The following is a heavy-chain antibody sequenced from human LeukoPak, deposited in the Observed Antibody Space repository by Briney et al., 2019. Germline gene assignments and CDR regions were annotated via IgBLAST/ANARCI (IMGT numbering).Heavy chain of an antibody. CDR3: AKAFLIRYSGSTAAYYFDH. D-gene: IGHD5-12*01. Sequence: GRSLRLSCAASGVTFSSYGRHWVRQAPGKGLEWVAVISYDGSNKYYADFVKGRFTHSRDNSKNTLYLQMNRLRPHDTAVYYRAKAFLIRYSGSTAAYYFDHWGQGTLLRVSS. V-gene: IGHV3-30*18. J-gene: IGHJ4*02. CDR1: GVTFSSYG. CDR2: ISYDGSNK.